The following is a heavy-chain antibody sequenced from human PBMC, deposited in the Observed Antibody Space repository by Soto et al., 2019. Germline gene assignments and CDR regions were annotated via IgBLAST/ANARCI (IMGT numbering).Heavy chain of an antibody. V-gene: IGHV4-4*02. J-gene: IGHJ4*02. D-gene: IGHD3-22*01. Sequence: SETLSLTCAVSGGSISSSNWWSWVRQPPGKGLEWIGEIYHSGSTNYNPSLKSRVTISVDKSKNQFSLKLSSVTAAETAVYYCARDSTHPLDYYDSSGYTFFDYGGQGTLVT. CDR2: IYHSGST. CDR1: GGSISSSNW. CDR3: ARDSTHPLDYYDSSGYTFFDY.